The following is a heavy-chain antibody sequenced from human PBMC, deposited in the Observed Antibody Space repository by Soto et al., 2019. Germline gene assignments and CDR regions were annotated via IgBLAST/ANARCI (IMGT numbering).Heavy chain of an antibody. V-gene: IGHV3-33*01. CDR1: GFSFDNYG. CDR3: ARDDIPGRAVAIYGMDV. CDR2: IWYDGSNK. Sequence: GGSLRLSCAASGFSFDNYGMHWVRQAPGKGLEWVAVIWYDGSNKYYADSVKGRFTISRDNSKNTLYLQMNSLGAEDTAVYYCARDDIPGRAVAIYGMDVWGQGTTVTVSS. D-gene: IGHD6-19*01. J-gene: IGHJ6*02.